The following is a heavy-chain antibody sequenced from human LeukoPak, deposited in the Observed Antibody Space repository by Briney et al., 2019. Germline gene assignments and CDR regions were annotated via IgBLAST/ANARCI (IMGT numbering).Heavy chain of an antibody. CDR1: GFTFSSYA. D-gene: IGHD3-22*01. CDR3: AKNSGFFDY. Sequence: GGSLRLSCAASGFTFSSYAMTWVRQAAGKGLEWVSSISASDTSTYYADSVKGLLTIYRDNSKNTVYLQMNSLRTEDTAVYYCAKNSGFFDYWGQGTLVTVSS. CDR2: ISASDTST. V-gene: IGHV3-23*01. J-gene: IGHJ4*02.